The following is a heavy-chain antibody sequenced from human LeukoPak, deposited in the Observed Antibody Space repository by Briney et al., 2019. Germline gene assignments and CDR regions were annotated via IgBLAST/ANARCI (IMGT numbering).Heavy chain of an antibody. Sequence: SETLSLTCTVSGGSVSNYYWSWIRQPPGKGLEWIGYMYYSGGTNYNPSLKSRVTISGDTSKNQFSLRLSSVTAADTAVYYCVRGGGARDFLYSLHWFDPWGQGTLVTVSS. CDR3: VRGGGARDFLYSLHWFDP. V-gene: IGHV4-59*02. D-gene: IGHD6-13*01. J-gene: IGHJ5*02. CDR1: GGSVSNYY. CDR2: MYYSGGT.